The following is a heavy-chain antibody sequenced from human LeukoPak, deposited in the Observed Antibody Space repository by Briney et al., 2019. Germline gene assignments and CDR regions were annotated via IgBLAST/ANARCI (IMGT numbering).Heavy chain of an antibody. D-gene: IGHD1-1*01. V-gene: IGHV3-21*01. J-gene: IGHJ5*02. CDR3: ATGTGTHNWFDP. CDR2: ISSSSSYI. Sequence: GGSLRLPCAASGFTFSSYSMNWVRQAPGKGLEWVSSISSSSSYIYYADSVKGRFTISRDNAKNSLYLQMNSLRAEDTAVYYCATGTGTHNWFDPWGQGTLVTVSS. CDR1: GFTFSSYS.